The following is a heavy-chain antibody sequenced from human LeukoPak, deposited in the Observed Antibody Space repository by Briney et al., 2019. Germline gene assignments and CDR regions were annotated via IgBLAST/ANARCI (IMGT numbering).Heavy chain of an antibody. V-gene: IGHV4-34*01. Sequence: SETLSLTCAVYGGSFSGYYWSWIRQPPGKGLEWIGEINHSGSTNYNPSLKSRVTISVDTSRNQFSLKLSSVTAADTAVYYCARDRGYGDYVGQTWGMDVWGQGTTVTVPS. CDR1: GGSFSGYY. CDR3: ARDRGYGDYVGQTWGMDV. D-gene: IGHD4-17*01. CDR2: INHSGST. J-gene: IGHJ6*02.